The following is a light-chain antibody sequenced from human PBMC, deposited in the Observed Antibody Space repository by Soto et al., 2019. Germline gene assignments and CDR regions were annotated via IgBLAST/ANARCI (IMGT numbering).Light chain of an antibody. Sequence: QSALTQPPSASGSPGQSVTISCTGTSSDVGGYNYVSWYQQHPGRPPKLMIYEVTKRPLGVPDRFSGSKSGNTASLTVSGLQAEDEADYYRSSYAGSNNYVFGPGTKVTVL. J-gene: IGLJ1*01. CDR3: SSYAGSNNYV. V-gene: IGLV2-8*01. CDR2: EVT. CDR1: SSDVGGYNY.